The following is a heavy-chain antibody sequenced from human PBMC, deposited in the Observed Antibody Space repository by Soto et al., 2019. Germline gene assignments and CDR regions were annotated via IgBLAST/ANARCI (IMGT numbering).Heavy chain of an antibody. CDR1: GFTFSSYS. CDR2: ISSSSSYI. CDR3: ARDKWGFGNKGLYYYYYGMDV. Sequence: EVQLLESGGGLVQPGGSLRLSCAASGFTFSSYSMNWVRQAPGKGLEWVSSISSSSSYIYYADSVKGRFTISRDNAKNSLYLQMNSLRAEDTAVYYCARDKWGFGNKGLYYYYYGMDVWGQGTTVTVSS. D-gene: IGHD7-27*01. J-gene: IGHJ6*02. V-gene: IGHV3-21*01.